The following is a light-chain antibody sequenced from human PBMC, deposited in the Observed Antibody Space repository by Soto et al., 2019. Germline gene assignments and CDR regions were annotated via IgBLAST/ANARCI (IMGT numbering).Light chain of an antibody. V-gene: IGKV3-20*01. CDR2: GTS. CDR3: QQYLNPMFT. Sequence: EVVLTQSPGTLSLSPGERATLSCRASHIVNSNYLVWYQQKPGQAPRLLIFGTSIRATGTPDRFSGSGSGTDFTLTISSLEPEDSAIYYCQQYLNPMFTFGQGTRLEIK. J-gene: IGKJ5*01. CDR1: HIVNSNY.